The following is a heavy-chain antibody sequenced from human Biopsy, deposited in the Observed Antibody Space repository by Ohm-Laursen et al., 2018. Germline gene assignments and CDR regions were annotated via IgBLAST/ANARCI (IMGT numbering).Heavy chain of an antibody. J-gene: IGHJ4*02. Sequence: LRLSCAASGFNFDTYAMSWVRQAPGRGLECVSIISPSSAYTYYGDSVKGRFTISRDNSRNILYLQMNSLRAEDTAIYYCAKDWTSQYYYDTMDDYWGQGTLVTVSS. CDR2: ISPSSAYT. CDR1: GFNFDTYA. V-gene: IGHV3-23*01. D-gene: IGHD3-22*01. CDR3: AKDWTSQYYYDTMDDY.